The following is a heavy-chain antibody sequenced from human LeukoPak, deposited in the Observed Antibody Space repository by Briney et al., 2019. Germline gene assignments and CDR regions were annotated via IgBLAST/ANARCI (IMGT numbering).Heavy chain of an antibody. D-gene: IGHD3-10*01. V-gene: IGHV4-34*01. CDR3: ARLGRYYYGSGSYPKRHFDY. J-gene: IGHJ4*02. CDR1: X. Sequence: XWXWXRQXXGXGXEWXXEXNHSGSTNYNPSLKSRVTISVDTSKNQFSLKLSSVTAADTAVYYCARLGRYYYGSGSYPKRHFDYWGQGTLVTVSS. CDR2: XNHSGST.